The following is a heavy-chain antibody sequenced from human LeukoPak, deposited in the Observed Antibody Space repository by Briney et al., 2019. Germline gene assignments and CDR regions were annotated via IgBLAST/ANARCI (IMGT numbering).Heavy chain of an antibody. D-gene: IGHD4-23*01. V-gene: IGHV3-53*01. CDR1: GFTFSTYW. CDR3: ARVDSPGNSVYYGMDV. CDR2: IYSGGST. Sequence: GGSLRLSCAASGFTFSTYWMSWVRQAPGKGLEWVSVIYSGGSTYYADSVKGRFTISRDNSKNTLYLQMNSLRAEDTAVYYCARVDSPGNSVYYGMDVWGKGTTVTVSS. J-gene: IGHJ6*04.